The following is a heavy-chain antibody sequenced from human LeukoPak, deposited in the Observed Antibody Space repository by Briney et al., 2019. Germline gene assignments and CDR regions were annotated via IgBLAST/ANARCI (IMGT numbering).Heavy chain of an antibody. CDR3: VSYYETY. Sequence: GGSLRLSCAASGNYWMHWVRQVPGKGLVWVSHINSDGSWTSYADSVKGRFTISKDNAKNTVYLQMNSLRAEDTAVYYCVSYYETYWGRGTLVTVSS. CDR1: GNYW. J-gene: IGHJ4*02. D-gene: IGHD3-22*01. CDR2: INSDGSWT. V-gene: IGHV3-74*01.